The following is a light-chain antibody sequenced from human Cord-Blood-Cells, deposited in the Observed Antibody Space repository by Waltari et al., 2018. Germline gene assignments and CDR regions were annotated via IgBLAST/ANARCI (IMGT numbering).Light chain of an antibody. J-gene: IGKJ4*01. CDR3: QQSYSTPPVT. Sequence: DIQMTQSPSSLSASVGDRVTITCRASQSISSYLNWYQQKPGKAPKLLIYAASSLQSGVPSRFSGSGSGTDFTLTISSLQPEDFATDYGQQSYSTPPVTFGGGTKVEIK. CDR1: QSISSY. CDR2: AAS. V-gene: IGKV1-39*01.